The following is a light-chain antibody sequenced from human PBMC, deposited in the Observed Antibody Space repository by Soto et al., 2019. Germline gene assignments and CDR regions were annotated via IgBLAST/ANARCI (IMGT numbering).Light chain of an antibody. CDR2: GAS. J-gene: IGKJ1*01. CDR3: QQYGSSPRT. Sequence: EIVLTQPPGTLSLSPWERATLSCRASQSIRSNYVAWYQQKPGQGPRLLIYGASSRATGIPDRFSGSGSGTDFTLIISRLEPEDFAMYYCQQYGSSPRTFGQGTKVDIK. V-gene: IGKV3-20*01. CDR1: QSIRSNY.